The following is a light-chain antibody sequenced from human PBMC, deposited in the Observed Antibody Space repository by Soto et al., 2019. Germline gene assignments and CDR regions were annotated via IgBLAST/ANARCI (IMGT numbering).Light chain of an antibody. Sequence: QSVLTQPPSVSGAPGQRVTISCTGRSSNIGAGYDVHWYQQLPGTAPKLLIYRNSNRPSGVPDRFSGSKSGTSASLAITGLQAEDEADYYCQSYDSSLSGRVFGTGTKLTVL. CDR3: QSYDSSLSGRV. CDR2: RNS. V-gene: IGLV1-40*01. J-gene: IGLJ1*01. CDR1: SSNIGAGYD.